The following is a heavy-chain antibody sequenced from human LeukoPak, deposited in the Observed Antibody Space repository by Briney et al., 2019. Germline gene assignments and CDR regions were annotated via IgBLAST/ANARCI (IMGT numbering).Heavy chain of an antibody. Sequence: ASVKVSCKASGYTFTSYYMHWVRQAPGQGLEWMGIINPSGGSTSYAQKFQGRVTMTRDTSTSTVYMELSSLRPEDTAVYYCARESSGYATDYWGQGTLVTVSS. CDR1: GYTFTSYY. V-gene: IGHV1-46*01. CDR3: ARESSGYATDY. J-gene: IGHJ4*02. D-gene: IGHD5-12*01. CDR2: INPSGGST.